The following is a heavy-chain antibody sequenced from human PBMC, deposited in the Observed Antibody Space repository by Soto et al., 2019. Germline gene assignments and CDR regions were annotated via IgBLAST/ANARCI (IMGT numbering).Heavy chain of an antibody. D-gene: IGHD6-19*01. V-gene: IGHV3-74*01. CDR2: INSDGSST. CDR3: VRGSSGWYGVDS. Sequence: GGSLRLSCAASGFTFSSYWMHWVRHDPGKGLVWVSRINSDGSSTNYADSVKGRFTISRDNAKNTLHLQMSSLRAEDTAVYYCVRGSSGWYGVDSWGQGTLVTVSS. J-gene: IGHJ4*02. CDR1: GFTFSSYW.